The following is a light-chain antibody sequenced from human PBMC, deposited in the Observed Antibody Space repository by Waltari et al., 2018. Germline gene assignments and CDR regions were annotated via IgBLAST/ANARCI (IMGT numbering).Light chain of an antibody. CDR3: GTWDTSLTAHV. CDR2: NTY. Sequence: QSVLTQPPSVSATPGQKVTISCPGSSSNIGNEYVFWYQQVPGTAPKLLITNTYQRPSGIPDRFSGSKSGTSATLDITGLQTTDEAHYYCGTWDTSLTAHVFGTGTEVTVL. J-gene: IGLJ1*01. V-gene: IGLV1-51*01. CDR1: SSNIGNEY.